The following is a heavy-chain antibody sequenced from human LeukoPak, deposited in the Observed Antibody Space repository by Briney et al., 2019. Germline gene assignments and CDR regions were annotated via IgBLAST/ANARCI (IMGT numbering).Heavy chain of an antibody. J-gene: IGHJ4*02. CDR1: GYTFTSYY. V-gene: IGHV1-46*01. Sequence: ASVKVSCKASGYTFTSYYMHWVRQAPGQGLEWMGLINPTGGSTGYAQKFQGRVTMTRDMSTSTDYMELSSLRSDDTAVYYCARGKGSHDYWGQGTLVTVSS. CDR2: INPTGGST. CDR3: ARGKGSHDY. D-gene: IGHD2-15*01.